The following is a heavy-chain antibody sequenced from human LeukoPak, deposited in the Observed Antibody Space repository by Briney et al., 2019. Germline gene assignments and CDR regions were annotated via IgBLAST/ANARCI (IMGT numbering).Heavy chain of an antibody. J-gene: IGHJ4*02. V-gene: IGHV3-21*01. CDR3: ASWPVRVVVAANSDY. Sequence: KPGGSLRLSCAASGFSLSTYSMNWVRQAPGKGLEWVSSISSSSSYIYYADSVKGRFTISRDNAKNSLYLQMNSLRAEDTAVYYCASWPVRVVVAANSDYWGQGTLVTVSS. D-gene: IGHD2-15*01. CDR1: GFSLSTYS. CDR2: ISSSSSYI.